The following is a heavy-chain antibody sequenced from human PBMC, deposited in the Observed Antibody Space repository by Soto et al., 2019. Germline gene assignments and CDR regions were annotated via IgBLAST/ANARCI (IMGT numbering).Heavy chain of an antibody. CDR1: GFSLSTSGVG. CDR3: AHILGDYVWGTYYFDY. CDR2: IYWNDDK. D-gene: IGHD3-16*01. J-gene: IGHJ4*02. Sequence: SGPTLVNPTQTLTLTCTFSGFSLSTSGVGVGWIRQPPEKALEWLALIYWNDDKRYSPSLKSRLTITKDTSKNQVVLTMTNMDPVDTATYYCAHILGDYVWGTYYFDYWGQGTLVTVSS. V-gene: IGHV2-5*01.